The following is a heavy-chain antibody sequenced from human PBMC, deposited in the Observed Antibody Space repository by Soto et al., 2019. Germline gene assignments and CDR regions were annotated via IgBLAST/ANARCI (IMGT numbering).Heavy chain of an antibody. CDR1: GFTFADYA. D-gene: IGHD6-6*01. V-gene: IGHV3-9*01. J-gene: IGHJ4*02. CDR3: VKSRGTAGRILDF. Sequence: EMQLVESGGGLVQPGRTLRLSCAASGFTFADYAMHWVRQAPGKGLEWVSGITCNGGSTTYRGSVKGRFTISRDNAKNSLDVEMDSLRAEDTALYHCVKSRGTAGRILDFWGQVAVVTFSS. CDR2: ITCNGGST.